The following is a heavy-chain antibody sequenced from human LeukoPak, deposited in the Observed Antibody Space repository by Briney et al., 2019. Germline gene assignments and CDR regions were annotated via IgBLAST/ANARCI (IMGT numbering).Heavy chain of an antibody. D-gene: IGHD3-16*01. CDR3: ARQYDYIWGSFY. CDR1: GGSIYSSSYY. V-gene: IGHV4-39*01. CDR2: IYFSGST. Sequence: PSETLSLTCTVSGGSIYSSSYYWGWIRQPPGKGLEWIGSIYFSGSTYYNPSLKSRVTISVDTSKNRFSLKLSSVTAADTAVYFCARQYDYIWGSFYWGQGTLVTVSS. J-gene: IGHJ4*02.